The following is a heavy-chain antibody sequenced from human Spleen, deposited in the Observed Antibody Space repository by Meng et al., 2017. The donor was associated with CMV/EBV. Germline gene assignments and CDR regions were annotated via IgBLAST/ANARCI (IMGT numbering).Heavy chain of an antibody. CDR3: ARGGPEMATTYYFDY. V-gene: IGHV3-48*04. D-gene: IGHD5-24*01. Sequence: GESLRLSCAASGFTLTEYTMNWVRQAPGKGLECVSHISSSGTNIYYADSVKGRFTISRDNAKNSLFLQMNSLRAEDTAVYYCARGGPEMATTYYFDYWGQGTLVTVSS. CDR1: GFTLTEYT. J-gene: IGHJ4*02. CDR2: ISSSGTNI.